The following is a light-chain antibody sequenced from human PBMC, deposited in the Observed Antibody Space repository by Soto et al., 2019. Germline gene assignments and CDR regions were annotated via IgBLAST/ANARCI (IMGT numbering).Light chain of an antibody. CDR1: QSLVYSDGNTY. CDR3: MQGTHWPPET. CDR2: KVS. J-gene: IGKJ1*01. V-gene: IGKV2-30*01. Sequence: DVVMTRSPLSLPVTLGQPASISCRSSQSLVYSDGNTYLNWFQQRPGQSPRRLIYKVSNRDSGVPDRFSGSGSGTDFTLKISRVEAEDVGVYYCMQGTHWPPETFGQGTKVDIK.